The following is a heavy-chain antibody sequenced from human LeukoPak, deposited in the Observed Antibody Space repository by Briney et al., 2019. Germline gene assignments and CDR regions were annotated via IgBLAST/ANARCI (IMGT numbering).Heavy chain of an antibody. J-gene: IGHJ5*02. CDR1: GGSISSDY. CDR3: ARVLGKGRDWFDP. V-gene: IGHV4-59*01. Sequence: PSETLSLTCTVSGGSISSDYWSWIRQPPGKGLEWIGWISYSGSTTYNPSLKTRVTMSLDTSKNQFSLKLSSVTAADTAVYYCARVLGKGRDWFDPWGQGTLVTVSS. D-gene: IGHD2/OR15-2a*01. CDR2: ISYSGST.